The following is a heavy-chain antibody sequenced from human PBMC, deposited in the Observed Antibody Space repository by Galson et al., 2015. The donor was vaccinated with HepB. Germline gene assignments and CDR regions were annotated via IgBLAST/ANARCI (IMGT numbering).Heavy chain of an antibody. Sequence: QSGAEVKKPGESLRISCKGSGYSFTSYWISWVRQMPGKGLEWMGRIDPSDSYTNYSPSFQGHVTISADKSISTAYLQWSSLKASDTAMYYCARLVRGPYCGGDCYRDHWYFDLWGRGTLVTVSS. V-gene: IGHV5-10-1*01. CDR3: ARLVRGPYCGGDCYRDHWYFDL. D-gene: IGHD2-21*02. CDR2: IDPSDSYT. J-gene: IGHJ2*01. CDR1: GYSFTSYW.